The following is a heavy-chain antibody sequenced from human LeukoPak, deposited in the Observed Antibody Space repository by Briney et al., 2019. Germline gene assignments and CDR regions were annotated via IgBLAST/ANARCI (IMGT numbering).Heavy chain of an antibody. V-gene: IGHV4-34*01. CDR2: INHSGST. CDR1: GGSFSGYY. D-gene: IGHD6-13*01. J-gene: IGHJ4*02. Sequence: SETLSLTCAVYGGSFSGYYWSWIRQPPGKGLEWIGEINHSGSTNYNPSLKSRVTISVDTSKNQFSLKLSSVTAADTAGYYCARAAAISSWSDYWGQGTLVTVSS. CDR3: ARAAAISSWSDY.